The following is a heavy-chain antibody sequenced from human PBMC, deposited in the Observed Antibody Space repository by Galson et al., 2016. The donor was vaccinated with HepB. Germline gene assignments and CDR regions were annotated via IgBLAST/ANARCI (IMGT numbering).Heavy chain of an antibody. J-gene: IGHJ4*02. CDR1: GLAFSIYV. CDR3: AKGRSGSERFLDY. Sequence: SLRLSCAASGLAFSIYVMSWVRQAPGKGLEWVAAITAGGGTTNYADSVKGRFTISRDNSKNTLYLEINNLRTEDTATYYCAKGRSGSERFLDYWGQGTLVTVSS. CDR2: ITAGGGTT. V-gene: IGHV3-23*01. D-gene: IGHD5-12*01.